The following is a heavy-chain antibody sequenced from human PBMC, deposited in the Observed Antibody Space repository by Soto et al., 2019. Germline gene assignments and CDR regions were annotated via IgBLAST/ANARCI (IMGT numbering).Heavy chain of an antibody. CDR2: ISDDGSNK. Sequence: GGSLRLSCAASGFTFSNYGMHCVRQAPGKGLEWVSFISDDGSNKYCADSMKGRFTMSRDNSKRTLYLQMSSLRVEDTAVYYWTKQRNVLRILQWSSGTHVSGKATTRTVPS. V-gene: IGHV3-30*18. J-gene: IGHJ6*04. CDR1: GFTFSNYG. CDR3: TKQRNVLRILQWSSGTHV. D-gene: IGHD3-3*01.